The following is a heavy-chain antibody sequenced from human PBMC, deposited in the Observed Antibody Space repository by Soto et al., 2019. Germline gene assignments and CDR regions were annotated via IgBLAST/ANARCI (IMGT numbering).Heavy chain of an antibody. CDR3: AKDKVPVVVTAPFDY. Sequence: QVQLVESGGGVVQPGRSLRLSCAASGFTFSSYGMHWVRQAPGKGLEWVAVISYDGSNKYYADSVKGRFTISRDNYKNTLYLQMNSLSAEDTAVYYCAKDKVPVVVTAPFDYWGQGTLVTVSS. V-gene: IGHV3-30*18. D-gene: IGHD2-21*02. J-gene: IGHJ4*02. CDR1: GFTFSSYG. CDR2: ISYDGSNK.